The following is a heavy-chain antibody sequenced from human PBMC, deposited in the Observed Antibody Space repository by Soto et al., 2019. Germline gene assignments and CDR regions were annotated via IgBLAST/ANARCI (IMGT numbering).Heavy chain of an antibody. CDR1: GYTFTSYG. D-gene: IGHD5-12*01. CDR2: ISAYNGNT. V-gene: IGHV1-18*01. Sequence: GASVKVSCKASGYTFTSYGISWVRQAPGQGLEWMGWISAYNGNTNYAQKFQERVTITRDMSTSTAYMELSSLRSEDTAVYYCAARVRDGYVLLGAFDIWGQGTMVTVSS. J-gene: IGHJ3*02. CDR3: AARVRDGYVLLGAFDI.